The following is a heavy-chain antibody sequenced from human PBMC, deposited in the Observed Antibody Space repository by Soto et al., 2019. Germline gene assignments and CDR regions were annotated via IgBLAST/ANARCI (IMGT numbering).Heavy chain of an antibody. CDR3: ARDVESGWYEAFDF. J-gene: IGHJ4*02. Sequence: EVQLLESGGDLVQPGGSLRLSCAASGFTFSNYGMSWVRQAPGKGLEWVSGIRSFGSTTYYADSVKGRFTISRDNSKNRLLLQMNSLKGEDTAVYYCARDVESGWYEAFDFWGQGTLVTVSS. D-gene: IGHD6-19*01. V-gene: IGHV3-23*01. CDR2: IRSFGSTT. CDR1: GFTFSNYG.